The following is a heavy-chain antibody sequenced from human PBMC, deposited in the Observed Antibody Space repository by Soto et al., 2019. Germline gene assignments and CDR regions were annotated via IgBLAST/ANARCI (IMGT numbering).Heavy chain of an antibody. Sequence: PSETLSLTCTVSGGSISSSRYYWAWIRQPPGKGLEWIGSIYYSGSTHYNPSLKSRVTISVDTSKIQFSLRLSSVTAADTAVYYCARLTGDYYYSYMDVWGKGTTVTVSS. D-gene: IGHD3-10*01. CDR2: IYYSGST. J-gene: IGHJ6*03. CDR1: GGSISSSRYY. CDR3: ARLTGDYYYSYMDV. V-gene: IGHV4-39*01.